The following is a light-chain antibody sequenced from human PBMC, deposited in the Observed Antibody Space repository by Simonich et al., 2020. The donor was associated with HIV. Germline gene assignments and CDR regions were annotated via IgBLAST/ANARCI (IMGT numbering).Light chain of an antibody. V-gene: IGKV3-11*01. CDR3: QQYNNWPPIT. Sequence: ETVLTQSPATLSLSPGERATLSCRASQSVSSYLAWYQQKPGQAPRLLIYDASSRATGIPDRFSGSGSGTDFTLTISSLQSEDFAVYYCQQYNNWPPITFGQGTRLEIK. CDR1: QSVSSY. CDR2: DAS. J-gene: IGKJ5*01.